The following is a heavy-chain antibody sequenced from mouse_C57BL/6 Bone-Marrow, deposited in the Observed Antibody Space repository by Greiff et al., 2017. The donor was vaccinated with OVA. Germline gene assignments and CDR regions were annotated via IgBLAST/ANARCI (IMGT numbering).Heavy chain of an antibody. CDR3: ARCDYDGGDFDY. Sequence: QVQLQQPGAELVKPGASVKLSCKASGYTFTSYWMQWVKQRPGQGLEWIGEIDPSDSYTNYTQKFKGKAKLTVDTSSSTADMQLSSLTSEDSAVYYCARCDYDGGDFDYWGQGTTLTVSS. CDR1: GYTFTSYW. D-gene: IGHD2-4*01. V-gene: IGHV1-50*01. CDR2: IDPSDSYT. J-gene: IGHJ2*01.